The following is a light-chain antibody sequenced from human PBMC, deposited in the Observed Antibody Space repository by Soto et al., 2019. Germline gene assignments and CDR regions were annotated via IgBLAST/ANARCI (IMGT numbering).Light chain of an antibody. Sequence: IQLTQSPSSLSASVGDRVTITCRACQGISSYLGWYQQKPGKAPKLLIYAASTLQSGVPSRFSGSGSGTEFTLTISSLQPDDFATYYCQHYNSYSEAFGPGTKVDIK. CDR3: QHYNSYSEA. CDR1: QGISSY. V-gene: IGKV1-9*01. J-gene: IGKJ3*01. CDR2: AAS.